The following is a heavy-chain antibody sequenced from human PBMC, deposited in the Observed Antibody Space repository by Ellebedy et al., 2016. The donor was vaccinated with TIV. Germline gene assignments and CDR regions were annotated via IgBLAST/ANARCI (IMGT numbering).Heavy chain of an antibody. Sequence: SETLSLTXAVYGGSFSGYYWSWIRQPPGKGLEWIGEINHSGSTNYNPSLKSRVTISVDTSKNQFSLKLSSVTAADTAVYYCARGKWELLGGVDYWGQGTLVTVSS. CDR3: ARGKWELLGGVDY. CDR2: INHSGST. D-gene: IGHD1-26*01. V-gene: IGHV4-34*01. CDR1: GGSFSGYY. J-gene: IGHJ4*02.